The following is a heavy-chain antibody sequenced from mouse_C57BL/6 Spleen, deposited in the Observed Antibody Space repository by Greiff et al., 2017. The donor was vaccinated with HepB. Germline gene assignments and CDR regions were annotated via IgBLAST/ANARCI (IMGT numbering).Heavy chain of an antibody. CDR1: GYTFTSYW. J-gene: IGHJ1*03. CDR2: IHPNSGST. CDR3: AGGNYYGSGHFDV. V-gene: IGHV1-64*01. Sequence: QVQLQHPGAELVKPGASVKLSCKASGYTFTSYWMHWVKQRPGQGLEWIGMIHPNSGSTNYNEKFKNKATLTVDKSSSTAYMQLSSLTSEDSAVYYCAGGNYYGSGHFDVWGTGTTVTVSS. D-gene: IGHD1-1*01.